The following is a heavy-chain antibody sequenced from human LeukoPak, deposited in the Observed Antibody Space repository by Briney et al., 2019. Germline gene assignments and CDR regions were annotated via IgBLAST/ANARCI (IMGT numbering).Heavy chain of an antibody. CDR3: VKDDGWVQYAN. V-gene: IGHV3-23*01. J-gene: IGHJ4*02. CDR1: GFTFDDYG. CDR2: IRADAVTT. Sequence: GGSLRLSCAASGFTFDDYGMSWVRQAPGKGLEWVSGIRADAVTTYYADSVKGRFIISRDNSKNTVYLQMNSLSAEDAAVYYCVKDDGWVQYANWGQGTLVTVSS. D-gene: IGHD5-24*01.